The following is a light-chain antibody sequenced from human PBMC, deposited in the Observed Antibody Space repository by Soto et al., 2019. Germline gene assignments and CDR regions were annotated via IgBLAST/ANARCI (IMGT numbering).Light chain of an antibody. Sequence: AIQLTQSPSSLSASVGDRVTITCRASQGISSYLAWYQQAPGKAPKLLIYAASTLQSGVPSRFSGRGSGTDFTLTISSLQPEDFATYYCIQDYNYPLTFGGGTKVDI. J-gene: IGKJ4*01. CDR2: AAS. CDR1: QGISSY. CDR3: IQDYNYPLT. V-gene: IGKV1-6*01.